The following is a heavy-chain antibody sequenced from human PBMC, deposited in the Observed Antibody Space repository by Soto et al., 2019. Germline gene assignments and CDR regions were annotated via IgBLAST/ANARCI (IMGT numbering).Heavy chain of an antibody. CDR3: ATKVRVKNYYYYGMDT. CDR1: GFAFNTSG. J-gene: IGHJ6*02. D-gene: IGHD2-21*01. Sequence: QVQLVESGGGVVQPGRSIRLSCEVSGFAFNTSGMYWVRQSPGRGLEWVAVISYDGNTQYYAESLKGRFTISRDNSRNTLFLNMNRLRSEDTAVYYCATKVRVKNYYYYGMDTWGQGTMVTVSS. V-gene: IGHV3-30*03. CDR2: ISYDGNTQ.